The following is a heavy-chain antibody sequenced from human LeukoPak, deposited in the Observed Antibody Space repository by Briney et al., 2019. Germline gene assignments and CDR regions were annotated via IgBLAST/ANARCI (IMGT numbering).Heavy chain of an antibody. V-gene: IGHV1-8*01. Sequence: ASVKVSCKASGYTFTSYDINWVRQATGQGLEWMGWMNPNSGNTGYAQKFQGRVTMTRNTSISTAYMALSSLRSEDTAVYYCARGRGGIVGATSYYYMDVWGKGTTVTVSS. CDR1: GYTFTSYD. J-gene: IGHJ6*03. CDR2: MNPNSGNT. CDR3: ARGRGGIVGATSYYYMDV. D-gene: IGHD1-26*01.